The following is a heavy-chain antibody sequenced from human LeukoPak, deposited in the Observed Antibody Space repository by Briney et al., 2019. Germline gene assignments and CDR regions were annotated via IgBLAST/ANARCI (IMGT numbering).Heavy chain of an antibody. V-gene: IGHV3-33*01. J-gene: IGHJ5*02. CDR1: GFTFSSYA. Sequence: GGSMRLXCAASGFTFSSYAMHWVRQAPGKWLEWVAVIWYDGSNKYYEDSVKGRFTMSRDNSKNTLYLQMTSLRAEDTAVYYCASTGTPTPWGQGTLVTVSS. CDR3: ASTGTPTP. CDR2: IWYDGSNK.